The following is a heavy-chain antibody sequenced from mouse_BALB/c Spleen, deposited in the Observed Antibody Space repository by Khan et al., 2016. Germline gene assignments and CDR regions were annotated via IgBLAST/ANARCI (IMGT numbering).Heavy chain of an antibody. V-gene: IGHV3-2*02. CDR1: GYSITSDYA. CDR3: ARDYYGSSYFDY. J-gene: IGHJ2*01. CDR2: ISYSGST. D-gene: IGHD1-1*01. Sequence: EVQLQESGPGLVKPSQSLSLTCTVTGYSITSDYAWNWIRQFPGNKLEWMGYISYSGSTSYNPSLKSRISITRDTPKNQFFLQLNSVTTEDTATYYCARDYYGSSYFDYWGQGTTLTVSS.